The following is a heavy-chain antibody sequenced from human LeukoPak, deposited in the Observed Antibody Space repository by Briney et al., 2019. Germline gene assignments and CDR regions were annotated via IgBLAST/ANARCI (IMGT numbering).Heavy chain of an antibody. Sequence: GASVKVSCKASGYSFANYDIHWVRQAPGQGLEWMGWINPDSGDTNFAQKLQGRVSITRDTSISTAYMELSRLKSDDTALYYCARQSTYGDFDFWGEATLVIVSS. D-gene: IGHD4-17*01. V-gene: IGHV1-2*02. J-gene: IGHJ4*02. CDR2: INPDSGDT. CDR3: ARQSTYGDFDF. CDR1: GYSFANYD.